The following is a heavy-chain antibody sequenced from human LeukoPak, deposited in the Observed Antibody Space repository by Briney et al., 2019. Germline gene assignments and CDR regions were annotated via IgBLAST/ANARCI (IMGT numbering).Heavy chain of an antibody. J-gene: IGHJ4*02. CDR2: INTNTGNP. CDR3: ARDGISYYDFWSGYYSGVDY. CDR1: GYTFTSYA. D-gene: IGHD3-3*01. V-gene: IGHV7-4-1*02. Sequence: ASVKVSCKASGYTFTSYAMNWVRQAPGQGLEWMGWINTNTGNPTYAQGFTGRFVFSLDTSVSTAYLQISSLKAEDTAVYYCARDGISYYDFWSGYYSGVDYWGQGTLVTVSS.